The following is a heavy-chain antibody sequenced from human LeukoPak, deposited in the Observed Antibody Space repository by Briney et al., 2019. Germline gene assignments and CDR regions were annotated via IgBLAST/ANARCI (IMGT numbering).Heavy chain of an antibody. Sequence: GGSLRLSCAASGFTFSSYSMNWVRQAPGKGLEWISYIRSNSDTIYYADSVKGRFTISRDNTENSLYLQMSSLRAEDTAVYYCARDPRYSGYDYFDYWGQGTLVTVSS. CDR2: IRSNSDTI. D-gene: IGHD5-12*01. V-gene: IGHV3-48*01. CDR1: GFTFSSYS. J-gene: IGHJ4*02. CDR3: ARDPRYSGYDYFDY.